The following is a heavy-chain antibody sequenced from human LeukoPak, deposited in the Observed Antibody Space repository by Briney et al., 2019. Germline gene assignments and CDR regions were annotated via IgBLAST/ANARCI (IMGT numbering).Heavy chain of an antibody. Sequence: PSETLSLTCTVSGGSISSFYWSWIRQPPGKGLEWIGYIYYSGSTNYNPSLKSRVTISGDTSKNQFSLKLSSVTAADTAVYYCARLLLSVGNYWYFHLWGRGTLVTVSS. J-gene: IGHJ2*01. D-gene: IGHD1-26*01. CDR2: IYYSGST. V-gene: IGHV4-59*08. CDR3: ARLLLSVGNYWYFHL. CDR1: GGSISSFY.